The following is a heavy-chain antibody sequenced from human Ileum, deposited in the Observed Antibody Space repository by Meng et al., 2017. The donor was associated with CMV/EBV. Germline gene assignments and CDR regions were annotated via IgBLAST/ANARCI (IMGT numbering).Heavy chain of an antibody. Sequence: GGSLRLSCAASGFSSATYALSWVRQAPGKGLEWVSVIYSGGDRTFYADSVKGRFTYFRDNSKNTVYLHMSSLRAEDTAIYYCARDDANVRTLKGSYYDYGMDVWGQGNTV. D-gene: IGHD1-7*01. V-gene: IGHV3-23*03. CDR1: GFSSATYA. CDR2: IYSGGDRT. J-gene: IGHJ6*02. CDR3: ARDDANVRTLKGSYYDYGMDV.